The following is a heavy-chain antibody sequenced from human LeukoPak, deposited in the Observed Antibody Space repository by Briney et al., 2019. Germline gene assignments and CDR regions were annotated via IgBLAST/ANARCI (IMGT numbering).Heavy chain of an antibody. CDR3: ARVGQMIVEDF. CDR2: IKQDGSEM. J-gene: IGHJ4*02. CDR1: GFTFSSYW. Sequence: PGGSLRLSCAASGFTFSSYWMSWVRQAPGKGLEWVANIKQDGSEMYYVDSVKGRFTISRDNAKSSLYLQMNSLRAEDAAVYYCARVGQMIVEDFWGQGTLVTVSS. V-gene: IGHV3-7*05. D-gene: IGHD3-22*01.